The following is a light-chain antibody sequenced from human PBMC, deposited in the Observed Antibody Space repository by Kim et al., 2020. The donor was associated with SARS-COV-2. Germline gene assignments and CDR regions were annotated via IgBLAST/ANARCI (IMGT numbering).Light chain of an antibody. CDR2: GKN. J-gene: IGLJ3*02. CDR3: NSRDSSGNLWV. CDR1: SLRSYY. V-gene: IGLV3-19*01. Sequence: ALGQTVRITCQGDSLRSYYASWYQQKPGQAPVLVIYGKNNRPSGIPDRFSGSSSGNTASLTNTGAQAEDEADYYCNSRDSSGNLWVFGGGTQLSVL.